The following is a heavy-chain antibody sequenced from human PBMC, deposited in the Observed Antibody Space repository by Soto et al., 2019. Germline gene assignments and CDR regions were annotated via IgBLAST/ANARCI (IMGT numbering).Heavy chain of an antibody. D-gene: IGHD2-2*01. Sequence: GESLKISCKGSGYSFTSYWISWVRQMPGKGLEWMGRIDPSDSYTNYSPSFQGHVTISADKSISTAYLQWSSLKASDTAMHYCARHGVVVPAAIRGGYYYYYYGMDVWGQGTTVTVSS. CDR1: GYSFTSYW. V-gene: IGHV5-10-1*01. J-gene: IGHJ6*02. CDR3: ARHGVVVPAAIRGGYYYYYYGMDV. CDR2: IDPSDSYT.